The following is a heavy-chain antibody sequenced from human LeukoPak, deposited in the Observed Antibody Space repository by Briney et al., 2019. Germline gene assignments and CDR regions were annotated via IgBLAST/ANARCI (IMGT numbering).Heavy chain of an antibody. CDR1: GGSNSSGDYY. Sequence: SETLSLTCTVSGGSNSSGDYYWSWIRQPPGKGLEWIGYIYYSGSTYYNPSLKSRVTISVDTSKNQFSLKLSSVTAADTAVYYCARARYDILTGIPLFGAFDIWGQGTMVTVSS. CDR2: IYYSGST. CDR3: ARARYDILTGIPLFGAFDI. V-gene: IGHV4-30-4*01. J-gene: IGHJ3*02. D-gene: IGHD3-9*01.